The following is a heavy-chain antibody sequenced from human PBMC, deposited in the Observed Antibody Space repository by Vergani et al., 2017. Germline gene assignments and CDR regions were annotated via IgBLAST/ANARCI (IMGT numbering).Heavy chain of an antibody. Sequence: EVQLLESGGGLVQPGGSLRLSCAASGFTFSSYAMSWVRQAPGKGLEWVSAISGSGGSTYYADSVKGRFTISRDNSKNTLYLQMNSLEAEDTAVYYCAKGRGSSWFRFDYWGQGTLVTASA. D-gene: IGHD6-13*01. CDR2: ISGSGGST. CDR3: AKGRGSSWFRFDY. V-gene: IGHV3-23*01. CDR1: GFTFSSYA. J-gene: IGHJ4*02.